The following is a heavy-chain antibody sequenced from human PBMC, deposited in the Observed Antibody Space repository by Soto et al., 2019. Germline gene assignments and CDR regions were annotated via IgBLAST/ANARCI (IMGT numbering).Heavy chain of an antibody. CDR1: GFTFSSYA. Sequence: EVQLLESGGGLVQPGGSLRLSCAASGFTFSSYAMSWVHQAPGKGLEWVSAISGSGGSTYYADSVKGRFTISRDNSKNTLYLQMNSLRAEDTAVYYCAKDRSGVVVAATTFDYWGQGTLVTVSS. D-gene: IGHD2-15*01. CDR2: ISGSGGST. V-gene: IGHV3-23*01. CDR3: AKDRSGVVVAATTFDY. J-gene: IGHJ4*02.